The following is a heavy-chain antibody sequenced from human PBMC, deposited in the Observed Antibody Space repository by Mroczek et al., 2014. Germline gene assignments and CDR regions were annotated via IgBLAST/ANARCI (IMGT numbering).Heavy chain of an antibody. CDR2: MNPNSGNT. CDR3: ARVYGGSGYYHYYYYGMDV. CDR1: GYTFTSYD. D-gene: IGHD3-22*01. J-gene: IGHJ6*02. V-gene: IGHV1-8*01. Sequence: QVQLQESGAEVKKPGASVKVSCKASGYTFTSYDINWVRQATGQGLEWMGWMNPNSGNTGYAQKFQGRVTMTRNTSISTAYMELSSLRSEDTAVYYCARVYGGSGYYHYYYYGMDVWGQGTTVTVSS.